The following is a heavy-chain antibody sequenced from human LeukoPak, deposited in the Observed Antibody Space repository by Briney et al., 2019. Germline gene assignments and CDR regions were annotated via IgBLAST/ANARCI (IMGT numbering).Heavy chain of an antibody. J-gene: IGHJ3*02. V-gene: IGHV1-69*05. CDR2: IIPIFGTA. Sequence: SVKVSCKASGGTFSSYAISWVRQAPGQGLEWMGGIIPIFGTANYAQKFQGRVTMTRDMSTSTVYMELSSLRSEDTAVYYCARARGSGALFAFDIWGQGTMVTASS. D-gene: IGHD3-3*01. CDR1: GGTFSSYA. CDR3: ARARGSGALFAFDI.